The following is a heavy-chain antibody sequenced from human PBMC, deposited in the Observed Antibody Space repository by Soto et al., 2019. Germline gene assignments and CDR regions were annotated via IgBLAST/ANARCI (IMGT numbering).Heavy chain of an antibody. CDR1: GFTFGDYA. V-gene: IGHV3-49*03. CDR2: IRSKAYGGTT. D-gene: IGHD3-10*01. J-gene: IGHJ4*02. CDR3: TSWGYYYGSGSYWPLDY. Sequence: GRSLRLSSTDSGFTFGDYAISWFRQAPGKGLEWVGFIRSKAYGGTTEYAASVKGRFTISRDDSKSIAYLQMNSLKTEDTAVYYCTSWGYYYGSGSYWPLDYWGQGTLVTVSS.